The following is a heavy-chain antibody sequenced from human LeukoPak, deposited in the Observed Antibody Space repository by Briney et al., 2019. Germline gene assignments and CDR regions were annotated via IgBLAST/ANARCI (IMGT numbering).Heavy chain of an antibody. CDR3: ARHPPTVTRGFDY. CDR2: INHSGSI. CDR1: GGSFSGYY. D-gene: IGHD4-17*01. V-gene: IGHV4-34*01. Sequence: PSGTLSLTCAVYGGSFSGYYWSWIRQPPGKGLEWMGEINHSGSINYNPSLKSRVTIAVDTSKNQFSLKLSSVTAADTAVYYCARHPPTVTRGFDYWGQGTLVTVSS. J-gene: IGHJ4*02.